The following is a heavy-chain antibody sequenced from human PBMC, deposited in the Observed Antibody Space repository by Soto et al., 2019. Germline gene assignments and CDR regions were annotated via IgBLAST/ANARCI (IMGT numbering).Heavy chain of an antibody. J-gene: IGHJ4*02. Sequence: QVQLVQSVAEVKRPGSSVKVSCKASGDTFNFYSINWVRQATGLGLEWMGRVNPIVSMSNYAQKFQGRVTMTAEKSTSTAYMELSSLRSDDTAIYYCESSYGSGYRAFDDWCQGDLVTVSS. V-gene: IGHV1-69*02. CDR2: VNPIVSMS. CDR3: ESSYGSGYRAFDD. D-gene: IGHD3-10*01. CDR1: GDTFNFYS.